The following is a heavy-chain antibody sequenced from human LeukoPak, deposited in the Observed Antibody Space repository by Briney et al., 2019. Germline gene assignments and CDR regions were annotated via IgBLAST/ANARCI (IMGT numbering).Heavy chain of an antibody. J-gene: IGHJ4*02. CDR3: ARYCGGDCYSGFDY. Sequence: GASVKVSCKASGGTFSSYAISWVRQAPGQGLEWMGGIIPIFGTANYAQKFQGRVTITADESTSTAYMELSSLRSEDTAVYYCARYCGGDCYSGFDYWGQGTLVTVSS. CDR2: IIPIFGTA. D-gene: IGHD2-21*02. V-gene: IGHV1-69*01. CDR1: GGTFSSYA.